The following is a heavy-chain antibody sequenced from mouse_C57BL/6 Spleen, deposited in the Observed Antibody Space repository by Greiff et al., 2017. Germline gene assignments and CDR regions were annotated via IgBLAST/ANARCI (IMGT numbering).Heavy chain of an antibody. J-gene: IGHJ1*03. D-gene: IGHD1-1*01. CDR2: IYPRSGNT. V-gene: IGHV1-81*01. CDR3: AREEIYYYGSSYCDV. CDR1: GYTFTSYG. Sequence: QVQLQQSGAELARPGASVKLSCKASGYTFTSYGISWVKQRTGQGLEWIGEIYPRSGNTYYNEKFKGKATLTADKSSSTAYMELRSLTSEDSAVYFCAREEIYYYGSSYCDVWGTGTTVTVSS.